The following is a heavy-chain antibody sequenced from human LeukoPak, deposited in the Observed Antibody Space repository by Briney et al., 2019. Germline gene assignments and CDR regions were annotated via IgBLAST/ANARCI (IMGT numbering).Heavy chain of an antibody. Sequence: GGSLRLSCAASGFTFSSYAMSWVRQAPGKGLEWVSAISGSGGSTYYAHSVKGRFRISRDSSKNILYLQMNSLRAEDTAVYYCAKDRCSNGIGCYYYYMDVWGKGTTVTISS. CDR2: ISGSGGST. J-gene: IGHJ6*03. D-gene: IGHD2-8*01. CDR1: GFTFSSYA. CDR3: AKDRCSNGIGCYYYYMDV. V-gene: IGHV3-23*01.